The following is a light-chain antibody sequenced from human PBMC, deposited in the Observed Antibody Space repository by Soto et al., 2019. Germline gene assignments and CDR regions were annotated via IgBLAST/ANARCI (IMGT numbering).Light chain of an antibody. J-gene: IGLJ1*01. Sequence: QSVLTQPASVSGSPGQSITISCTGTSSDVGSYNLVSCSNQPPGKAPKVMFYEFSKRPSGFLNRFSGSNFGNTASLTFFGLQAEDEADYYCCSYAGSSTYVFGTGTKVTVL. CDR2: EFS. CDR1: SSDVGSYNL. V-gene: IGLV2-23*02. CDR3: CSYAGSSTYV.